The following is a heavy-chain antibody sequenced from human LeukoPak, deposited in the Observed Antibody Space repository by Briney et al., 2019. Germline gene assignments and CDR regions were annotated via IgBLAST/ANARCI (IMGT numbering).Heavy chain of an antibody. D-gene: IGHD6-19*01. CDR1: AYTFTDYY. J-gene: IGHJ4*02. V-gene: IGHV1-2*02. CDR2: INPNSGAT. Sequence: ASVKVSCKASAYTFTDYYLHWVRQAPGQGLEWMGWINPNSGATNYAQKFQGRVTVTRDTSISTMYMELSRLTSDDTAVYYCATVYSSGWYWAYWGQGTLVTVSS. CDR3: ATVYSSGWYWAY.